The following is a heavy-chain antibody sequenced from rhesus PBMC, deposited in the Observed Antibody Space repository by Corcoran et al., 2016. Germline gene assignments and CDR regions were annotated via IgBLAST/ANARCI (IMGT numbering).Heavy chain of an antibody. CDR1: GASVSSFW. CDR2: INPSGATT. D-gene: IGHD6-31*01. Sequence: QVQLQESGPGLVKPSETLSLSCAVAGASVSSFWWTWIRQPPGKGRGWFGEINPSGATTYSTPSLKSRVTFSKDASKNEVLLRLNSVTAADTAVYFCARDGAGWLGFDFWGQGVLVTVSS. CDR3: ARDGAGWLGFDF. J-gene: IGHJ4*01. V-gene: IGHV4-80*01.